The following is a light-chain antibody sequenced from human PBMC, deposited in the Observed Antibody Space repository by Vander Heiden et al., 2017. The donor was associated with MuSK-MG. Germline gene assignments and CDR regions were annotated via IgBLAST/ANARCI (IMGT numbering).Light chain of an antibody. V-gene: IGKV1-39*01. J-gene: IGKJ3*01. CDR3: QHRDSTPFT. CDR1: QSISSY. CDR2: AAS. Sequence: DIQMTQSPSSLSASVGDRVTITCRASQSISSYLNWYQQKPGKAPKLLIYAASSLQSGVPSRFSGSGSGTDFTLTISRRQPEDFATYYCQHRDSTPFTFGHGTKVDIK.